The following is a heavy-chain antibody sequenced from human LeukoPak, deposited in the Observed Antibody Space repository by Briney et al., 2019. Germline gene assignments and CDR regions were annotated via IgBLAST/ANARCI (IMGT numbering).Heavy chain of an antibody. J-gene: IGHJ4*02. CDR3: ARVGDREAYYDSSGLCYFDY. CDR1: GFTFSSYA. V-gene: IGHV3-30*04. CDR2: ISYDGSNK. D-gene: IGHD3-22*01. Sequence: GGSLRLSCAASGFTFSSYAMHWVRQAPGKGLEWVAVISYDGSNKYYADSVKGRFTISRDNAKNSLYLQMNSLRAEDTAVYYCARVGDREAYYDSSGLCYFDYWGQGALVTVSS.